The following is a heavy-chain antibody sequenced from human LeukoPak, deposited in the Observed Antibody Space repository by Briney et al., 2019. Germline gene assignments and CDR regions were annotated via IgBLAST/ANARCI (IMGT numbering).Heavy chain of an antibody. Sequence: ETLSLTCTVSGGSVSSTTYYWSWIRQPPGKGLEWVSSISSSSSYIYYADSVKGRFTISRDNAKNSLFLQMNSLRAEDTAVYYCARDSLYDSSRYFDYWGQGTLVTVSS. CDR2: ISSSSSYI. J-gene: IGHJ4*02. V-gene: IGHV3-21*01. D-gene: IGHD3-22*01. CDR1: GGSVSSTTYY. CDR3: ARDSLYDSSRYFDY.